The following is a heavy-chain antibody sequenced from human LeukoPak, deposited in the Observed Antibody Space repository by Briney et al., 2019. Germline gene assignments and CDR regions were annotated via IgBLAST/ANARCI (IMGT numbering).Heavy chain of an antibody. CDR1: GFTFRNYE. V-gene: IGHV3-48*03. D-gene: IGHD6-13*01. CDR3: AAAYGSSWYAY. CDR2: LSSSGGTI. J-gene: IGHJ4*02. Sequence: PGGSLRLFCAASGFTFRNYEMNWVRQAPGKGLEWVSYLSSSGGTIYYADSVKGRFTISRDNAKNSLYLQMSSLRAEDTAVYYCAAAYGSSWYAYWGQGTLVTVSS.